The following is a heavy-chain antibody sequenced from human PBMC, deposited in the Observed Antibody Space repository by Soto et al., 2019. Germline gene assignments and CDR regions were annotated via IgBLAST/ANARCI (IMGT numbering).Heavy chain of an antibody. D-gene: IGHD2-2*01. Sequence: PGGSLRLSCAASGFTFSSYAMSWVRQAPGKGLEWVSAISGSGGSTYYADSVKGRFTISRDNSKNTLYLQMNSLRAEDTAVYYCATPGAGYCSSTSCPMDVWGQGTTVTVS. CDR2: ISGSGGST. J-gene: IGHJ6*02. CDR1: GFTFSSYA. V-gene: IGHV3-23*01. CDR3: ATPGAGYCSSTSCPMDV.